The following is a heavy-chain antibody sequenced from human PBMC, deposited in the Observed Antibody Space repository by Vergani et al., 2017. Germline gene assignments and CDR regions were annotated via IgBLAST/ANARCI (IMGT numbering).Heavy chain of an antibody. Sequence: EVQLLESGGGLVQPGGSLRLSCAASGFTFSSYAMSWVRQAPGKGLEWVSAIMGSGGSTYYADSVKGRFTISRDNSKNTLYLQMNSLRAEDTAVYYCAKPLDGSGSPGDYWGQGTLVTVSS. J-gene: IGHJ4*02. V-gene: IGHV3-23*01. CDR1: GFTFSSYA. D-gene: IGHD3-10*01. CDR2: IMGSGGST. CDR3: AKPLDGSGSPGDY.